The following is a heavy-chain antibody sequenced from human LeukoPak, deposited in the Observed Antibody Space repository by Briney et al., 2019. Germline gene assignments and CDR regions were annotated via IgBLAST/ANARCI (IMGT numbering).Heavy chain of an antibody. J-gene: IGHJ5*02. CDR1: GGTFSSYA. V-gene: IGHV1-69*01. Sequence: ASVKVSCKASGGTFSSYAISWVRQAPGQGLEWMGGIIPIFGTANYAQKFQGRVTITADESTSTAYMELSSPRPEDTAVYYCATRRAAAAYSPFRFDPWGQGTLVTVSS. CDR3: ATRRAAAAYSPFRFDP. CDR2: IIPIFGTA. D-gene: IGHD6-13*01.